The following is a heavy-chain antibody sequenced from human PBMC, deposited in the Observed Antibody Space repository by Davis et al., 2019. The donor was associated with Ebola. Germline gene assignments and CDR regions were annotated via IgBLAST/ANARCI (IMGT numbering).Heavy chain of an antibody. V-gene: IGHV3-30-3*01. D-gene: IGHD3-16*01. J-gene: IGHJ6*02. CDR2: ISYGGSNK. Sequence: GESLKISCAASGFTFSSYAMHWVRQAPGKGLEWVAVISYGGSNKYYADSVKGRFTISRDNSKNTLYLQMNSLRAEDTAVYYCAKVGDYYYGMDVWGQGTTVTVSS. CDR3: AKVGDYYYGMDV. CDR1: GFTFSSYA.